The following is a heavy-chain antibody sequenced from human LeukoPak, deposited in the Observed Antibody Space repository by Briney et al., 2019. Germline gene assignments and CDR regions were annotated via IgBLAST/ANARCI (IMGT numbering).Heavy chain of an antibody. CDR3: ARARYYDFWSGTTVWFDP. J-gene: IGHJ5*02. D-gene: IGHD3-3*01. V-gene: IGHV4-34*01. CDR2: INHSGST. Sequence: SETLSLTCAVYGGSFSGYYWSWIRQPPGKGLGWIGEINHSGSTNYNPSLKSRVTISVDTSKNQFSLKLSSVTAADTAVYYCARARYYDFWSGTTVWFDPWGQGTLVTVSS. CDR1: GGSFSGYY.